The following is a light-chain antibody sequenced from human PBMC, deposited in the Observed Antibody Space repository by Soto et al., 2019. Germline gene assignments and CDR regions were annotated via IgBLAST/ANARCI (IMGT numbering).Light chain of an antibody. V-gene: IGKV3-20*01. CDR1: QSVSSTY. J-gene: IGKJ4*01. CDR3: QQYGSSPPLT. CDR2: CTS. Sequence: EIVLTQSPGTLSLSPGERATLSCRASQSVSSTYLAWYQQKPGQPPRLLIYCTSSRAPGIPDRFSGSGSGTDFTLTISRLEPEDFAVYYCQQYGSSPPLTFGAGTKVEI.